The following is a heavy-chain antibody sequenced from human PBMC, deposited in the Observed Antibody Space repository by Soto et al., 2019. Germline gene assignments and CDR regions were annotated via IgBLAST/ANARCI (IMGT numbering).Heavy chain of an antibody. CDR2: INPDGDVT. V-gene: IGHV1-46*01. J-gene: IGHJ4*02. Sequence: ASVKVSCKASGHTFTGNYMHWVRQAPGQGLEWMGIINPDGDVTTYAHKFRGRVTLTREMSTSTSYMELRSLTSEDTAVYYCVSKFSRGSFQYFDTWGQGTLVTVSS. CDR3: VSKFSRGSFQYFDT. D-gene: IGHD1-26*01. CDR1: GHTFTGNY.